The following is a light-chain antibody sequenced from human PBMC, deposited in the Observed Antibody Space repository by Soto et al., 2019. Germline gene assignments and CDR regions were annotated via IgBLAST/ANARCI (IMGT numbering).Light chain of an antibody. CDR2: QVT. V-gene: IGLV2-8*01. J-gene: IGLJ1*01. CDR1: INDVGGYYY. Sequence: QCVLTQPPSASGSPGQSVTISCAGTINDVGGYYYVSWYQQHPGKVPQLMIYQVTKRPSGVPDRFSASKSDTTASLTISGLQAEDEGDYYCMSYAGGNRFVFGTGTKVTVL. CDR3: MSYAGGNRFV.